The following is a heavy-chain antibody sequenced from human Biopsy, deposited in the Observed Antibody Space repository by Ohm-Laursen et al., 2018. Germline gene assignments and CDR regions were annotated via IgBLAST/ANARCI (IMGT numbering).Heavy chain of an antibody. V-gene: IGHV4-59*07. CDR1: GGSINNFY. D-gene: IGHD1-26*01. CDR3: ARVRVWADSEGAFDP. J-gene: IGHJ3*01. Sequence: SDTLSLTCTVSGGSINNFYWSWIRQPPGKGLEWIGIIYYSGNTKYNPSLKSRVTISVDTSRNQFSLKLSSVTAAETAVYYCARVRVWADSEGAFDPWGQGTMVTVSS. CDR2: IYYSGNT.